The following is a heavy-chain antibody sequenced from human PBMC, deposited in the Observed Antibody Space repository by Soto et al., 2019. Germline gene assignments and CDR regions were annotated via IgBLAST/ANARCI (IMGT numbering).Heavy chain of an antibody. CDR1: GGSFSGYY. CDR3: ARGDSSIGFMDV. D-gene: IGHD6-13*01. Sequence: SETLSLTCAVYGGSFSGYYWSWIRQPPGKGLEWIGEINHSGSTNYNPSLKSRVTISVDTSKNRFSLKLSSVTAADTAVYYCARGDSSIGFMDVWGKGTTVTVSS. V-gene: IGHV4-34*01. J-gene: IGHJ6*03. CDR2: INHSGST.